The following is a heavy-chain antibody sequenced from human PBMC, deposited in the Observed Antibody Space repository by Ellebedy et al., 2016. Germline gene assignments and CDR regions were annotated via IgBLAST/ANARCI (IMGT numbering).Heavy chain of an antibody. CDR2: MNQDGSEE. V-gene: IGHV3-7*03. J-gene: IGHJ4*02. CDR1: GFTLSSYW. D-gene: IGHD2-15*01. Sequence: GESLKISCAASGFTLSSYWMTWVRQAPGKGLEWVANMNQDGSEEYYLDSVKGRFTIPRDNAKNSLYLQMNSLRADDTAVYYCVRGGDSYYWGGAYWGQGALVTVSS. CDR3: VRGGDSYYWGGAY.